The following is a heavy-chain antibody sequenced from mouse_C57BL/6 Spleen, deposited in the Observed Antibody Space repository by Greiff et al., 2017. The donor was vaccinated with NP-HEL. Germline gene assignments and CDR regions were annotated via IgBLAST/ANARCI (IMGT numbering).Heavy chain of an antibody. CDR2: ISSGGSYT. V-gene: IGHV5-6*01. CDR1: GFTFSSSG. J-gene: IGHJ2*01. CDR3: ARLPKGYFDY. Sequence: EVMLVESGGDLVKPGGSLKLSCAASGFTFSSSGMSWVRQTPDKRLEWVATISSGGSYTYYPDSVKGRFTISRDNAKNTLYLQMSSLKSEDTAMYYCARLPKGYFDYWGQGTTLTVSS.